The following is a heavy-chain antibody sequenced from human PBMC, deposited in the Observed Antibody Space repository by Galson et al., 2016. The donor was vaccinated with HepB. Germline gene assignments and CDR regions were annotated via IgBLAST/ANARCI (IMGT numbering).Heavy chain of an antibody. Sequence: SLRLSCAASGFTFSYYGMHWVRQAPGKGLAWVAVISYDGSNKYYAESVKGRITISRDNSKNTQYLQMKSLRAEDTAVNYCAKEVEDIGDTTYYYSGMDVWGKGTTVTVSS. J-gene: IGHJ6*04. D-gene: IGHD5-12*01. CDR3: AKEVEDIGDTTYYYSGMDV. CDR2: ISYDGSNK. CDR1: GFTFSYYG. V-gene: IGHV3-30*18.